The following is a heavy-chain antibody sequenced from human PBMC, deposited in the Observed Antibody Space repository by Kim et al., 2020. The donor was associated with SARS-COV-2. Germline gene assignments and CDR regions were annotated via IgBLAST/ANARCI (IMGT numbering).Heavy chain of an antibody. CDR2: TYYRSKWFS. D-gene: IGHD4-4*01. J-gene: IGHJ4*02. CDR1: GDSVSSKSAA. CDR3: AGDSFLSVTIPARWGFDS. Sequence: SQTLSLTCAISGDSVSSKSAAWNWIRKSPSRGLEWLGRTYYRSKWFSHYAGSVESRISINPDTSANHFSLHLNSVTPEDTAVYYCAGDSFLSVTIPARWGFDSWGQGTLVTVSS. V-gene: IGHV6-1*01.